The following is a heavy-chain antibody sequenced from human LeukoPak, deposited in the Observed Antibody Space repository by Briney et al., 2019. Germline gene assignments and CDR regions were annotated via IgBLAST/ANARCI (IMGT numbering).Heavy chain of an antibody. CDR3: ARGVIGFDY. Sequence: PSETLSLICTVSGGSISSYYWSWIRQPPGKGLEWIGYIYYSGSTNYNPSLKSRVTISVDTSKNQFSLKLSSVTAADTAVYYCARGVIGFDYWGQGTLVTVSS. D-gene: IGHD3-10*01. CDR1: GGSISSYY. J-gene: IGHJ4*02. CDR2: IYYSGST. V-gene: IGHV4-59*01.